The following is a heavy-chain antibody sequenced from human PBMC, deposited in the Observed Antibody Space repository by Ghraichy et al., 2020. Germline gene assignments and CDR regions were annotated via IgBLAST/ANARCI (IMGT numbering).Heavy chain of an antibody. D-gene: IGHD6-19*01. CDR3: ARGRGGLVEQWLVPFDY. CDR2: IIPIFGTA. CDR1: GGTFSSYA. Sequence: SVKVSCKASGGTFSSYAISWVRQAPGQGLEWMGGIIPIFGTANYAQKFQGRVTITTDESTSTAYMELSSLRSEDTAVYYCARGRGGLVEQWLVPFDYWGQGTLVTVSS. V-gene: IGHV1-69*05. J-gene: IGHJ4*02.